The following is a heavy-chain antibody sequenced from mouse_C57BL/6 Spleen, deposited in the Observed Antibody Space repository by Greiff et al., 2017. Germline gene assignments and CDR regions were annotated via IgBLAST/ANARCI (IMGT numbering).Heavy chain of an antibody. CDR2: IHPNSGST. D-gene: IGHD1-1*01. V-gene: IGHV1-64*01. Sequence: VQLQQPGAELVKPGASVKLSCKASGYTFTSYWMHWVKQRPGQGLEWIGMIHPNSGSTNYNEKFKSKATLTVDKSSSTAYMQLSSLTSEDSAVYYCARCPIYYYGSSYDAMDYWGQGTSGTVSS. CDR1: GYTFTSYW. CDR3: ARCPIYYYGSSYDAMDY. J-gene: IGHJ4*01.